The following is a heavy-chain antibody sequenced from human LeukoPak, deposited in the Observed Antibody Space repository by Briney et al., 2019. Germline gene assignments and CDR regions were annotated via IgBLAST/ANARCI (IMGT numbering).Heavy chain of an antibody. D-gene: IGHD1-1*01. Sequence: GASVKVSSKASGYTFTIYGISWVRPAPGPGLEWMGWISAYNGNTNYTQTLQGRVTLTTDTSTSTAYMELRSLRSDDTAVYYCARNGYLDYWGQGTLVTVSS. J-gene: IGHJ4*02. CDR3: ARNGYLDY. V-gene: IGHV1-18*04. CDR1: GYTFTIYG. CDR2: ISAYNGNT.